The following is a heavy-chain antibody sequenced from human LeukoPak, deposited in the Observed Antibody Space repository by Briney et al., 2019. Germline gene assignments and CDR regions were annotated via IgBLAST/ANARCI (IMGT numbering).Heavy chain of an antibody. D-gene: IGHD6-19*01. V-gene: IGHV3-53*01. CDR3: ARLRTPLGVVVAGFFDY. CDR2: IYSGGST. CDR1: GFTVSNNY. J-gene: IGHJ4*02. Sequence: GGSLRLSCAASGFTVSNNYMIWVRQAPGKGLEWVSLIYSGGSTYYSDSVRGRFATSRDNSKNTLYLQMSSLRAEDTAVYYCARLRTPLGVVVAGFFDYWGQGTLVAVSS.